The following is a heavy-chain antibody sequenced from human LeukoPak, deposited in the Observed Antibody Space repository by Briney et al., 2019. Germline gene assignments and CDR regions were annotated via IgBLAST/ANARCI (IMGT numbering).Heavy chain of an antibody. J-gene: IGHJ4*02. V-gene: IGHV4-34*10. CDR2: INPSGGT. Sequence: SETLSLTCAVFDGSFSGYYWTWIRQPPGKGREGLGEINPSGGTTYKPSLKSRIAMSADTSKNQFSLRLSSVTAADTAVYYCATSIYYYDSSGSYYFDYWGQGTLVTVSS. D-gene: IGHD3-22*01. CDR3: ATSIYYYDSSGSYYFDY. CDR1: DGSFSGYY.